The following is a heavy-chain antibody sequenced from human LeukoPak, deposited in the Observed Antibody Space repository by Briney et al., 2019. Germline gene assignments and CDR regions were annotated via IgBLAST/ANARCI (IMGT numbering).Heavy chain of an antibody. CDR2: INPSGGST. CDR1: GYTFTSYY. Sequence: GASVKVSCKASGYTFTSYYMHWVRQAPGQGLEWMGIINPSGGSTSYAQKFQGRVTMTRDMSTSTVYMELSSLRSEDTAVYYCARGIRVVRGVIAERSWFDPWGQGTLVTVSS. J-gene: IGHJ5*02. CDR3: ARGIRVVRGVIAERSWFDP. D-gene: IGHD3-10*01. V-gene: IGHV1-46*01.